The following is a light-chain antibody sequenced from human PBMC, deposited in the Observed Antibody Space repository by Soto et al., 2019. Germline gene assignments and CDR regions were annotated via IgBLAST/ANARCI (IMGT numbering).Light chain of an antibody. CDR1: QSVSHK. CDR3: QQYNNWPWT. J-gene: IGKJ1*01. Sequence: EMVMTQSPATLSVSPGERATLSCRASQSVSHKLAWYQQKPGQAPRLLIYDTSTRATGFPARFSGSGSGTDFTLTISSLQSEDFAVYYCQQYNNWPWTFGQGTKVDIK. V-gene: IGKV3-15*01. CDR2: DTS.